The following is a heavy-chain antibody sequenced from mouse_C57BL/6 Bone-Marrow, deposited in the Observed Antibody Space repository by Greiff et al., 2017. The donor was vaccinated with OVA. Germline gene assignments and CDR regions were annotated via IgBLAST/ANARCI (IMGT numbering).Heavy chain of an antibody. J-gene: IGHJ4*01. Sequence: QVQLQQPGAELVKPGASVKLSCKASGYTFTSYWMQWVKQRPGQGLEWIGEIDPSDSYTNYNQKFNGKATLTVDTSSSTAYMQLSSLTSEDSAVYYCARSGDGYYYAMDYWGQGTSVTVSS. CDR2: IDPSDSYT. D-gene: IGHD2-3*01. V-gene: IGHV1-50*01. CDR3: ARSGDGYYYAMDY. CDR1: GYTFTSYW.